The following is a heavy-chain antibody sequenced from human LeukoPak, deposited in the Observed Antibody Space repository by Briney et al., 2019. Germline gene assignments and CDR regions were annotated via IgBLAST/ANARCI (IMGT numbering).Heavy chain of an antibody. V-gene: IGHV3-21*01. Sequence: GGSLRLSCAASGFTFSSYSMNWVRQAPGKGLEWVSSISSSSSYIYYADSVKGRFTISRDNAKNSLHLQMNSLRAEDTAVYYCARKYSSSWCHDYWGQGTLVTVSS. D-gene: IGHD6-13*01. J-gene: IGHJ4*02. CDR1: GFTFSSYS. CDR3: ARKYSSSWCHDY. CDR2: ISSSSSYI.